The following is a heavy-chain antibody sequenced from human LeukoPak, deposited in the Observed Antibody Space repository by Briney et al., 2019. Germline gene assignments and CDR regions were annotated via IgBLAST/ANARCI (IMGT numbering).Heavy chain of an antibody. CDR1: GGSISSHY. J-gene: IGHJ5*02. V-gene: IGHV4-59*11. D-gene: IGHD2-15*01. CDR2: IYYSGST. Sequence: SETLSLTCTVSGGSISSHYWSWIRQPPGKGLEWIRYIYYSGSTSYNPSLKSRVTISVDTSKNQFSLKLSSVTAADTAVYYCARSPPSVAWRWFDPWGQGTLVTVSS. CDR3: ARSPPSVAWRWFDP.